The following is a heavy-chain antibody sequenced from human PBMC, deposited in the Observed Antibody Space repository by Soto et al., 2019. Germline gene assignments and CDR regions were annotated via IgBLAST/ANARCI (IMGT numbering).Heavy chain of an antibody. CDR2: IRSEANGGTT. CDR1: GFTFGSYA. V-gene: IGHV3-49*04. D-gene: IGHD3-22*01. J-gene: IGHJ4*02. Sequence: PGGSLRLSCTGSGFTFGSYALSWVRQAPGKGLEWVGVIRSEANGGTTDYAASVKGRITISRDDSKSIAYMEINSLQTEDTAVYYCTRYYYEGSGYYVYWGQGALVTVSS. CDR3: TRYYYEGSGYYVY.